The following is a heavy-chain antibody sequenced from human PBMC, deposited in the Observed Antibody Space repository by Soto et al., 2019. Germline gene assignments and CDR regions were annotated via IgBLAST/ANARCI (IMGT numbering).Heavy chain of an antibody. V-gene: IGHV4-59*01. Sequence: SETLSLTCTVSGASIRSFFWTWIRQPPGRGLEWIGNIYYSVSTNHNPSLKNRVTMSVDTPKNQFSLMLTSVTAADTAVYYCARPSGSYSYYYGMDVWGQGTTVTVSS. J-gene: IGHJ6*02. CDR3: ARPSGSYSYYYGMDV. D-gene: IGHD1-26*01. CDR1: GASIRSFF. CDR2: IYYSVST.